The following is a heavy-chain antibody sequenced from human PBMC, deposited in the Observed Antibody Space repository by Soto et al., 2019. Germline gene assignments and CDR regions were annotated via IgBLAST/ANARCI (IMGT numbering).Heavy chain of an antibody. CDR2: INPNSGDT. Sequence: QVQLVQSGAEVKKPGASVKVSCKTSGYTFTGYYIHWVRQAPVQGLEWMALINPNSGDTNYGHKFQGRVTLTRDTSINTVYMEVTSLRFDDTAVYYCAVAGLPFEYWGQGTLVTVFS. CDR1: GYTFTGYY. D-gene: IGHD6-19*01. J-gene: IGHJ4*02. CDR3: AVAGLPFEY. V-gene: IGHV1-2*02.